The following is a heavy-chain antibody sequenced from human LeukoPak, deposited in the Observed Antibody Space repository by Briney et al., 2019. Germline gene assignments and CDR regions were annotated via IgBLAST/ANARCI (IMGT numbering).Heavy chain of an antibody. CDR1: GGSISNNNW. CDR3: ARRKKASAIYYYYYMDV. D-gene: IGHD5-18*01. CDR2: IYHTGAT. J-gene: IGHJ6*03. V-gene: IGHV4-4*02. Sequence: SETLSLTCSVSGGSISNNNWWSWVRQPPGKGLEWIGNIYHTGATHYNPSLKSRVAISVDTSKNQFSLKLSSVTAADTAEYYCARRKKASAIYYYYYMDVWGKGTTVTVSS.